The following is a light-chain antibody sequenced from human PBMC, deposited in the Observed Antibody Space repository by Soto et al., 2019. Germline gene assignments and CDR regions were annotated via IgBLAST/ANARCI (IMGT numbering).Light chain of an antibody. CDR1: QSISNW. CDR3: QHYNSYRT. Sequence: DIQMTQSPSTLSASVGDRVTITCRASQSISNWLAWYQQKPGKAPKLLIYKASSLESGVPSRFSGSGSGTEFTLTISSLQHDDFATYYCQHYNSYRTFGQGTKLEIK. CDR2: KAS. V-gene: IGKV1-5*03. J-gene: IGKJ1*01.